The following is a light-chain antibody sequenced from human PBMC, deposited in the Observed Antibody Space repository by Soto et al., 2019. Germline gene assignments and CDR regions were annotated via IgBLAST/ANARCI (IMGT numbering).Light chain of an antibody. V-gene: IGLV2-23*03. J-gene: IGLJ1*01. CDR2: EGS. CDR3: CSYAHSSTFV. CDR1: TSDVGSYNL. Sequence: QSALTQPASVSGSPGQSITISCTGTTSDVGSYNLVSWYQQHPGKAPKVMLYEGSKRPSGVSNRFSGSKSGNTASLTISGLQAEDEADYYCCSYAHSSTFVFGTGTKLTVL.